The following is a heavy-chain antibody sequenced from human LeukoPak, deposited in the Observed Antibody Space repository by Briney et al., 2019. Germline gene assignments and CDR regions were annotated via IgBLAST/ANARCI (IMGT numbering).Heavy chain of an antibody. V-gene: IGHV3-7*01. Sequence: GGSLRLSCAASGFPFNRYWMSWVRQAPGKGLEWVANIKQDGSAEYYVDSVKGRFTISRDNAKNSMYLQMNSLRADDTAVYYCARGGDDDFDLGDYWGQGTLVTVSS. CDR2: IKQDGSAE. J-gene: IGHJ4*02. CDR3: ARGGDDDFDLGDY. CDR1: GFPFNRYW. D-gene: IGHD4-17*01.